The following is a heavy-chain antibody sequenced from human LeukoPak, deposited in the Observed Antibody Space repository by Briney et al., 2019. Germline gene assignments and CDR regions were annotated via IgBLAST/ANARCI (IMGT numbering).Heavy chain of an antibody. V-gene: IGHV3-74*01. J-gene: IGHJ4*02. CDR1: GFTFSSYW. Sequence: GGSLRLSCAASGFTFSSYWMHWVRQAPGKGLVWVSRINSDGSITSYADSVKGRFTISRDNAKNTLYLQTNSLRAEDTAVYYCVRDLWNFYDSSSSADYWGQGTLVTVSS. CDR2: INSDGSIT. D-gene: IGHD3-22*01. CDR3: VRDLWNFYDSSSSADY.